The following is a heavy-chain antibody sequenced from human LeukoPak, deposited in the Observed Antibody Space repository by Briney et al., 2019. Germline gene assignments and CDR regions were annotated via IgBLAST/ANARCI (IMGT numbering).Heavy chain of an antibody. J-gene: IGHJ4*02. D-gene: IGHD4/OR15-4a*01. CDR3: ARGRMRTNCY. CDR2: INHSGST. CDR1: GGSFSGYY. Sequence: SETLCLTCAVYGGSFSGYYWSWIRQPPGKGLEWIGEINHSGSTNYNPSLKSPVTISVDTSKNQFSLKLSSVTAADTAVYYCARGRMRTNCYWGQGTLVTVSS. V-gene: IGHV4-34*01.